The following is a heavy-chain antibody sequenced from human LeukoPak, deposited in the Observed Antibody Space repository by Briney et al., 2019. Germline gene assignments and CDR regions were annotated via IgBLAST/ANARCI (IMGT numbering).Heavy chain of an antibody. CDR1: GFTFSSYS. D-gene: IGHD3-10*01. J-gene: IGHJ5*02. CDR3: ARGSGFGELWSWFDP. CDR2: ISSSSSYI. Sequence: GGSLRLSCAASGFTFSSYSMNWVRQAPGKGLEWVSSISSSSSYIYYADSVKGRFTISRDNAKSSLYLQMNSLGAEDTAVYYCARGSGFGELWSWFDPWGQGTLVTVSS. V-gene: IGHV3-21*01.